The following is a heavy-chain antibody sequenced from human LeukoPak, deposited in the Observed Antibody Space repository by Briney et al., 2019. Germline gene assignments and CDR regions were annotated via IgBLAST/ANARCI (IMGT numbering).Heavy chain of an antibody. CDR2: IYISGST. D-gene: IGHD3-22*01. Sequence: SETLSLTCTVSGGPISSYYWSWIRQPAGKGLEWIGRIYISGSTNYNPSLKSRVTMSVDTPKNQFSLKLSSVTAADTAVYYCASYDSSGYNWFDPWGQGTLVTVSS. CDR1: GGPISSYY. V-gene: IGHV4-4*07. J-gene: IGHJ5*02. CDR3: ASYDSSGYNWFDP.